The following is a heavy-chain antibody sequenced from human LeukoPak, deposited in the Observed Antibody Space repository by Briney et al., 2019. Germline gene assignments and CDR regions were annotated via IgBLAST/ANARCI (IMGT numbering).Heavy chain of an antibody. CDR1: GFTFSSYW. V-gene: IGHV3-74*01. Sequence: PGGSLRLSCAASGFTFSSYWMHWVRQAPGKGLVWVSRINSDGSGTTYADSVKGRFTISRDNAKETVYLQMNSLRAEDTAVYYCTRVSAYQYGSGSYYCFDNWGQGTLVTVSS. CDR2: INSDGSGT. J-gene: IGHJ4*02. D-gene: IGHD3-10*01. CDR3: TRVSAYQYGSGSYYCFDN.